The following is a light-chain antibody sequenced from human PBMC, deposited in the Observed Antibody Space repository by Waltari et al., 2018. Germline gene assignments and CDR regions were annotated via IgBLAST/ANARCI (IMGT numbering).Light chain of an antibody. CDR1: SSDVGGYNY. CDR3: SSYTSTAIL. Sequence: QSALTQPASVSGSPGQSITISCTGTSSDVGGYNYVSWYQQHPGKAPKLMIHEVSNRPSGVSNRFSGSKSGNTASLTIFGLQAEDEADYYCSSYTSTAILFGGGTKLTVL. CDR2: EVS. V-gene: IGLV2-14*01. J-gene: IGLJ2*01.